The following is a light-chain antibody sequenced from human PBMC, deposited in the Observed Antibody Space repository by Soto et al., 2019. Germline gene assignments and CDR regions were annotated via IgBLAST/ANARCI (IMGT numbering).Light chain of an antibody. V-gene: IGKV1-5*03. CDR3: QQYKYYST. CDR1: QSISGF. CDR2: TAS. Sequence: DIQMTQSPSTLSASVGDRVTITCRASQSISGFLAWYQQKPGRAPRLLIYTASTLASGVPSRFSGSGSETEFTLTINSLQPDDFATYYCQQYKYYSTFGQGTKLEIK. J-gene: IGKJ2*01.